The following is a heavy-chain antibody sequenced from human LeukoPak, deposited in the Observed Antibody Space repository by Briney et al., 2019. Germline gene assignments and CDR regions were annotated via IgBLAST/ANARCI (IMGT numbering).Heavy chain of an antibody. CDR3: ARDTYYYDSSGYYPFDY. D-gene: IGHD3-22*01. V-gene: IGHV3-20*04. J-gene: IGHJ4*02. CDR1: GFTFDDYG. CDR2: INWNGGST. Sequence: GGSLRLSCAASGFTFDDYGMSWGRQAPGKGLEWVSGINWNGGSTGYADSVKGRFTISRDNAKNSLYLQMNSLRAEDTALYYCARDTYYYDSSGYYPFDYWGQGTLVTVSS.